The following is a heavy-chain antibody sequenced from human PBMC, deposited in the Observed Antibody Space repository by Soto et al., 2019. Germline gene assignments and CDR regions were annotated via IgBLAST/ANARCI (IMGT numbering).Heavy chain of an antibody. D-gene: IGHD3-10*01. CDR2: ISSSSSYI. CDR3: ARDLILWFGEEGGMDV. CDR1: GFTFSSYS. J-gene: IGHJ6*02. V-gene: IGHV3-21*01. Sequence: EVQLVESGGGLVKPGGSLRLSCAASGFTFSSYSMNWVRQAPGKGLEWVSSISSSSSYIYYADSVKGRFTISRDNAKNSLYLQMNSLRAEDTAVYYCARDLILWFGEEGGMDVWGQGTTVTVSS.